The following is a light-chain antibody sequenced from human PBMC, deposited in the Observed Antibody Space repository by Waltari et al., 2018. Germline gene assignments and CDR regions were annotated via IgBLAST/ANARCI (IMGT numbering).Light chain of an antibody. J-gene: IGKJ2*01. CDR3: QYYGFSPPYT. CDR2: GAS. V-gene: IGKV3-20*01. CDR1: QSLSYFY. Sequence: ILFTQSPVPLSFSPGERAPLSCRASQSLSYFYLSWYQQKPGQAPRLLIFGASSRPTGIPDRFSGSGAGTDVTLTSSRLEPEDFAVYYGQYYGFSPPYTFGQGTKLEI.